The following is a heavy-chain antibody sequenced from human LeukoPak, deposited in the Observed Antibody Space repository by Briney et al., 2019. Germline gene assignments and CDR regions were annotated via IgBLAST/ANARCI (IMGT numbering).Heavy chain of an antibody. V-gene: IGHV5-51*01. CDR3: GRHLHGDLYFDY. J-gene: IGHJ4*02. CDR1: GYSFTTYW. Sequence: GESLKISCKGSGYSFTTYWIGWVRQMPGKGLEWMGIIYPGDSDTRYSPSFQGQVTISADKSISTAYLQWSSLTASDNAMYYCGRHLHGDLYFDYWGQGALVTVSP. D-gene: IGHD4-17*01. CDR2: IYPGDSDT.